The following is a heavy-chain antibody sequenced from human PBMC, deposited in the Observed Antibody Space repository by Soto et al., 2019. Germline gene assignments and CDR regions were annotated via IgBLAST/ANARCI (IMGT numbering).Heavy chain of an antibody. V-gene: IGHV3-23*01. D-gene: IGHD6-13*01. CDR2: ISGSGGST. Sequence: EVQLLESGGGLVQPGGSLRLSCAASGFTFSSYGMNWVRQAPGKGLEWVSVISGSGGSTYYADSVKGRFTISRDNSKNTLYLQMNSLRAEDTAVYYCARRGPGTYFDDWGQGTLVTVSS. J-gene: IGHJ4*02. CDR3: ARRGPGTYFDD. CDR1: GFTFSSYG.